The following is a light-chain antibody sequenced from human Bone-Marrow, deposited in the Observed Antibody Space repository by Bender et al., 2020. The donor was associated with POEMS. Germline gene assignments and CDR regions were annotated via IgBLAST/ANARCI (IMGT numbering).Light chain of an antibody. Sequence: SYELTQPPSVSVSPGQTARITCSGDALPKKYAYWYQQKSGQAPVLVIYEDSKRPSGIPERFSGSSSGTTVTLTISGALVEDEADYYCYSADSSGHHYVFGTGTKVTVL. CDR3: YSADSSGHHYV. CDR1: ALPKKY. V-gene: IGLV3-10*01. CDR2: EDS. J-gene: IGLJ1*01.